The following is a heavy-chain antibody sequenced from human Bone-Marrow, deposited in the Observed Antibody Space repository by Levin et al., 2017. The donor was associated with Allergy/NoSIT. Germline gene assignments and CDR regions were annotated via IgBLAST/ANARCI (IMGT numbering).Heavy chain of an antibody. Sequence: SETLSLTCTVSGGSVSSGDCQWTWIRQPPGKGLEWIGSIYHSGSTYYNPSLKSRISISMDASKNQFSLKLSSATAADTAVYYCARDYYDSSGSYFRTVDYWGQGSLVTVSS. CDR3: ARDYYDSSGSYFRTVDY. D-gene: IGHD3-22*01. J-gene: IGHJ4*02. CDR2: IYHSGST. V-gene: IGHV4-30-4*01. CDR1: GGSVSSGDCQ.